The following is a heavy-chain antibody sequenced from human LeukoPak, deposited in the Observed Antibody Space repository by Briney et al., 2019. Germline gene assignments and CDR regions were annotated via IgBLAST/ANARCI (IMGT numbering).Heavy chain of an antibody. CDR3: ARLRRNSDRSGYYYYYDY. J-gene: IGHJ4*02. D-gene: IGHD3-22*01. Sequence: PGGSLRLSCAASGYTFSSYSINWVRQAPGKGLEWVSSISVGSNCIYYADSARGRFSISRDDARNSLYLQMDSLRGDDTAVYYCARLRRNSDRSGYYYYYDYWGQGTLVTVSS. V-gene: IGHV3-21*01. CDR2: ISVGSNCI. CDR1: GYTFSSYS.